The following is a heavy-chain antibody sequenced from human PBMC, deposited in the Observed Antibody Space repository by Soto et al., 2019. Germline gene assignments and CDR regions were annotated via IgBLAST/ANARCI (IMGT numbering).Heavy chain of an antibody. CDR1: GGSISSGGYY. J-gene: IGHJ4*02. CDR2: IYNSGST. CDR3: AGIVLVPAAMFDY. D-gene: IGHD2-2*01. V-gene: IGHV4-31*03. Sequence: QVQLQESGPGLVRPSQTLSLTCTVSGGSISSGGYYWGWVRQHPGKGLEWIGYIYNSGSTYYNPCLKSRVTISLDTSKNQFSLKLSSVTAADTAVYYCAGIVLVPAAMFDYWGQGTLVTVSS.